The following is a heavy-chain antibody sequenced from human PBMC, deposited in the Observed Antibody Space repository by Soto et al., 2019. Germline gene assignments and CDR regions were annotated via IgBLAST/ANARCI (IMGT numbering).Heavy chain of an antibody. CDR1: GGSISSGGYY. J-gene: IGHJ3*02. Sequence: SETLSLTCTVSGGSISSGGYYWSWIRQHPGKGLEWIGYIYYSGSTYYNPSLKSRVTISVDTSKNQFSLKLSSVTAADTAVYYCARDQRRDILTGYYPDDAFDIWGQGTMVTVSS. D-gene: IGHD3-9*01. CDR3: ARDQRRDILTGYYPDDAFDI. CDR2: IYYSGST. V-gene: IGHV4-31*03.